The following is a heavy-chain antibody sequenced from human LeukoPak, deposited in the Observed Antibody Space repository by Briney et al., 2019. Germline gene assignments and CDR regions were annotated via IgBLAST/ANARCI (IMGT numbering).Heavy chain of an antibody. J-gene: IGHJ4*02. Sequence: PSETLSLTCAVYGGSFSGYYWSWIRQLPGKGLEWIGEINHSGRTNYNPSLKSRVTISVDTSKNQFSLKLSSVTAADTAVYHCARGGSSWPFDYWGQGTLVTVSS. CDR2: INHSGRT. CDR3: ARGGSSWPFDY. CDR1: GGSFSGYY. D-gene: IGHD6-13*01. V-gene: IGHV4-34*01.